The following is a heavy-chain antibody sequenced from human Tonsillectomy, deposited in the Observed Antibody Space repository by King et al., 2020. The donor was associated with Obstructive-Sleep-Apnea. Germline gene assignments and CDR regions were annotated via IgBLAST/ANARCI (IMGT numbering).Heavy chain of an antibody. CDR3: ASWKVRGVIQEY. V-gene: IGHV4-4*07. J-gene: IGHJ4*02. CDR1: AGSISSYY. D-gene: IGHD3-10*01. CDR2: IHTSGST. Sequence: QLQESGPGLVKPSETLSLTCTVSAGSISSYYWSWIRQPAGKGMEWIGRIHTSGSTKYNPSLKSRVTMSVDTSKNQFSLKLSSVTAADTAVYYCASWKVRGVIQEYWGQGTLVTVSS.